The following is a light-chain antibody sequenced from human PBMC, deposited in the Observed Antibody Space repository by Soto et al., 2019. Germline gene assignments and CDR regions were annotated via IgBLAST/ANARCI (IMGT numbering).Light chain of an antibody. J-gene: IGKJ4*01. CDR2: GAS. Sequence: EIVLTQSPGTLSLSPGERATLSCRTSQSVSNNYLAWYQQKPGQAPRLLIYGASSRATGIPARFSGSGSGTDFTLTISSLEPEDFAVYYCQQRSNWPLTFGGGTKVDIK. CDR3: QQRSNWPLT. CDR1: QSVSNNY. V-gene: IGKV3D-20*02.